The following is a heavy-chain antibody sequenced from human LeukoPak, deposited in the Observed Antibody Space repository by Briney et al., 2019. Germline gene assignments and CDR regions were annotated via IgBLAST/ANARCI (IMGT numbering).Heavy chain of an antibody. Sequence: GGSLRLSCAASGFTFSIYAMSWVRQAPGKGLEWVSCISGSGDLKHYAVAVKGRCSISRYNSKNTLYLQMNSLRAEDTAIYYCAKDRPNDNGNNGHYYRRDGDSWGQGTLVTVSS. J-gene: IGHJ5*01. CDR1: GFTFSIYA. V-gene: IGHV3-23*01. CDR3: AKDRPNDNGNNGHYYRRDGDS. CDR2: ISGSGDLK. D-gene: IGHD3-22*01.